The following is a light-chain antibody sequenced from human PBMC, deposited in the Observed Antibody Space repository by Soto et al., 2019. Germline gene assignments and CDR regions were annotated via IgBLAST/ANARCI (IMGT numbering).Light chain of an antibody. CDR2: SSN. CDR3: AAWDDSLNVVV. J-gene: IGLJ2*01. CDR1: SSNIGSNT. V-gene: IGLV1-44*01. Sequence: QSVLTQPPSASGTAGQRVTISCSGSSSNIGSNTVNWYQQLPGTAPKLLIYSSNQRPSGVPDRFSGSKSGTSASLAMSGLQSEDEADYYCAAWDDSLNVVVFGGGTKLTVL.